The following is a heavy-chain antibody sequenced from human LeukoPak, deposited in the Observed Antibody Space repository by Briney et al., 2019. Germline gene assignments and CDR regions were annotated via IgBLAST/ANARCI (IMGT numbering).Heavy chain of an antibody. V-gene: IGHV1-46*01. CDR1: GYTFTNYF. Sequence: GASVKVSCKASGYTFTNYFMHWVRQAPGQGLEWMGIINPRGGSTGYAQKFQGRITMTTDMSTRTVYMELSSLESEDTAVYYCARRDCVGDCYSSWFDPWGQGTLVTVSS. J-gene: IGHJ5*02. D-gene: IGHD2-21*02. CDR3: ARRDCVGDCYSSWFDP. CDR2: INPRGGST.